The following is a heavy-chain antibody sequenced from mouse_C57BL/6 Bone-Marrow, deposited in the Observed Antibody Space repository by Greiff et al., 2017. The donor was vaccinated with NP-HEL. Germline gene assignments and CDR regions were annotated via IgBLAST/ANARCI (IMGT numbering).Heavy chain of an antibody. CDR2: ISDGGSYT. D-gene: IGHD2-1*01. Sequence: DVKLVESGGGLVKPGGSLKLSCAASGFTFSSYAMSWVRQTPEKRLEWVATISDGGSYTYYPDNVKGRFTISRDNAKNHLYLQMSHLKSEDTAMYYCAGGSTPAWFAYWGQGTLVTVSA. CDR1: GFTFSSYA. V-gene: IGHV5-4*03. J-gene: IGHJ3*01. CDR3: AGGSTPAWFAY.